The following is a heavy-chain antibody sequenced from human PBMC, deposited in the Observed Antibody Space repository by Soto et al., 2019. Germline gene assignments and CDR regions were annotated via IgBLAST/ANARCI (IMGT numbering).Heavy chain of an antibody. V-gene: IGHV1-18*01. CDR1: GYTFATYG. CDR2: INGYNGNT. CDR3: AREGSAPYYYYGMDV. Sequence: GASVKVSCKASGYTFATYGSSWVRQAPGQGLEWMGWINGYNGNTDYPQKLQGRVTMTTDTSTSTAYMELRSLRSDDTAVYYCAREGSAPYYYYGMDVWGQGTTVTVSS. J-gene: IGHJ6*02. D-gene: IGHD6-19*01.